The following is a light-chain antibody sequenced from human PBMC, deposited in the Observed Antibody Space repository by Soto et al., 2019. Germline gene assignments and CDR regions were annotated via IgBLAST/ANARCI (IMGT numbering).Light chain of an antibody. V-gene: IGLV2-14*01. J-gene: IGLJ1*01. Sequence: QSALTQPAAVSGSPGESITISCTGTTSDIGTYEYVSWFQQYSGKAPKLLIYEVNNRPSGVSNRFSGSKSGNSASLTISGLQAEDEADYYCNSMTISSTTRFVFGTGTKVTVL. CDR3: NSMTISSTTRFV. CDR2: EVN. CDR1: TSDIGTYEY.